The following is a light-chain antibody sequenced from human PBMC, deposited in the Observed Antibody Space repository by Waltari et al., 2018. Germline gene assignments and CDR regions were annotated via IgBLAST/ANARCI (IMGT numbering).Light chain of an antibody. Sequence: EIVLTQAPGSLSLSQGERATLSCRASQTISSSYLAWYQQKPGQAPRLLIYGASSRATGIPDRFSGSGSGTDFTLTISRLEPGDFAVYYCQQYGSSWWTFGQGTKVEIK. CDR3: QQYGSSWWT. V-gene: IGKV3-20*01. CDR2: GAS. J-gene: IGKJ1*01. CDR1: QTISSSY.